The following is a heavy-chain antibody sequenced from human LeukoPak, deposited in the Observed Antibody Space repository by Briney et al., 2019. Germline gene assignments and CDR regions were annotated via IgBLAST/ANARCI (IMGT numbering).Heavy chain of an antibody. CDR1: GGSISSYY. V-gene: IGHV4-59*01. J-gene: IGHJ6*02. D-gene: IGHD2-15*01. CDR2: IYYSGST. Sequence: PSETLSLTCTVSGGSISSYYWSWIRQPPGKGLEWIGYIYYSGSTNYNPSLKSRVTKSVDTSKNQFSLKLSSVTAADTAVYYCARIRCSGGSCTYGMDVWGQGTTVTVSS. CDR3: ARIRCSGGSCTYGMDV.